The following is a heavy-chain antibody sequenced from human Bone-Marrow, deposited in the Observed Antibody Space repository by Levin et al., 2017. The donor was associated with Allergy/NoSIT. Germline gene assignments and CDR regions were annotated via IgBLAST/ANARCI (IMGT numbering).Heavy chain of an antibody. CDR2: ISSSSSYI. Sequence: PGGSLRLSCAASGFTFSSYSMNWVRQAPGKGLEWVSSISSSSSYIYYADSVKGRFTISRDNAKNSLYLQMNSLRAEDTAVYYCAKRDLVGATTYYDYGMDVWGQGTTVTVSS. J-gene: IGHJ6*02. CDR1: GFTFSSYS. V-gene: IGHV3-21*01. D-gene: IGHD1-26*01. CDR3: AKRDLVGATTYYDYGMDV.